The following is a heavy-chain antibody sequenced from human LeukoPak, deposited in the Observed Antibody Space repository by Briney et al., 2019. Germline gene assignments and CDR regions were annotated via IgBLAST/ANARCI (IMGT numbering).Heavy chain of an antibody. V-gene: IGHV3-64D*06. CDR2: ISSNGGST. Sequence: GGSLRLSCSASGFTFSSYAMHWVRQAPGKGLEYVSAISSNGGSTYYADSVKGRFTISRDNSKNTLYLQMSSLRAEDTAVYYCVKGRAVAPVGDAFDIWGQGTMVTVSS. D-gene: IGHD6-19*01. CDR1: GFTFSSYA. J-gene: IGHJ3*02. CDR3: VKGRAVAPVGDAFDI.